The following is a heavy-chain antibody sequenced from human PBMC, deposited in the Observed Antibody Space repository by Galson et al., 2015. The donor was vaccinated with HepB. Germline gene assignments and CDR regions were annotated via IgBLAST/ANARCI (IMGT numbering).Heavy chain of an antibody. CDR1: GFTFSSYW. CDR3: ARLQRGNPYYYYYYGMDV. Sequence: SLRLSCAASGFTFSSYWMSWVRQAPGKGLEWVANIKQDGSEKYYVDSVKGRFTISRDNAKNSLYLQMNSLRAEDTAVYYCARLQRGNPYYYYYYGMDVWGQGTTVTVSS. CDR2: IKQDGSEK. J-gene: IGHJ6*02. D-gene: IGHD7-27*01. V-gene: IGHV3-7*03.